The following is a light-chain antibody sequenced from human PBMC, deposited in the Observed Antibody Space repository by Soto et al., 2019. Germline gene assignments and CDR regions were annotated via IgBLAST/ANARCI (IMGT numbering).Light chain of an antibody. Sequence: EIVMTQSPATLSVSPGERAALSCRASQSVSSNLAWYLQKPGQAPRLLIYGASTRATGIPARFSGGGSGTEFTLTISSLQPEDFAVYYCQQYNNWPPTFGQGTKVDIK. CDR2: GAS. CDR3: QQYNNWPPT. CDR1: QSVSSN. J-gene: IGKJ1*01. V-gene: IGKV3-15*01.